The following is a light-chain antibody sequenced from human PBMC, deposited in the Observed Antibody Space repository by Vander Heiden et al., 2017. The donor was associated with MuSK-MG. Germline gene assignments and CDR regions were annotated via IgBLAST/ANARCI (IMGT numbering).Light chain of an antibody. Sequence: QSALTQPPSASGSPGQSVTISCTGTSSDVGGYNYVSWYQQHPGKAPKLIIYEVTKLPSGVPDRFSGSKSGNTASLTVSGLQAEDEADYYCSSYAGGNARVFGGGTKLTVL. CDR3: SSYAGGNARV. CDR2: EVT. V-gene: IGLV2-8*01. J-gene: IGLJ3*02. CDR1: SSDVGGYNY.